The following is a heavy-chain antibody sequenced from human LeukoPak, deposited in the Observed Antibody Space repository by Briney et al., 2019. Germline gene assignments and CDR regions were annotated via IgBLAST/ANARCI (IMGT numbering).Heavy chain of an antibody. CDR2: IIPIFGTA. CDR1: GGTFSSYA. V-gene: IGHV1-69*05. D-gene: IGHD2-15*01. CDR3: ASGGYCSGGSCYVGGSPAGELFDY. Sequence: ASVKVSCKASGGTFSSYAISWVRQAPGQELEWMGGIIPIFGTANYAQKFQGRVTITTDESTSTAYMELSSLRSEDTAVYYCASGGYCSGGSCYVGGSPAGELFDYWGQGTLDTVSS. J-gene: IGHJ4*02.